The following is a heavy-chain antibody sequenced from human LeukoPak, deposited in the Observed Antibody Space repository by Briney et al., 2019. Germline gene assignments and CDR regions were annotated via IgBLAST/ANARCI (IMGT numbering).Heavy chain of an antibody. V-gene: IGHV3-30-3*01. CDR3: ARGDTAMGSDAFDI. CDR2: ISYDGSNK. J-gene: IGHJ3*02. CDR1: GFTFSSYA. Sequence: GGSLRLSCAASGFTFSSYAMHWVRQAPGKGLEWVAVISYDGSNKYYADSVKGRSTISRDNSKNTLYLQMNSLRAEDTAVYYCARGDTAMGSDAFDIWGQGTMVTVSS. D-gene: IGHD5-18*01.